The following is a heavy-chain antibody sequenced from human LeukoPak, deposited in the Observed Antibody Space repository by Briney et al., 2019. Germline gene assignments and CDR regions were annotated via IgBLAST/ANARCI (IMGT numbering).Heavy chain of an antibody. Sequence: SETLSLTCAVYGGSFSGYYWSWIRQPPGKGLEWIGEINHSGSTNYNPSLKSRVTISVDTSKNQFSLTLSSVTAADTAVYYCARGRDYDFWSGYYRWFDPWGQGTLVTVSS. CDR2: INHSGST. CDR3: ARGRDYDFWSGYYRWFDP. V-gene: IGHV4-34*01. D-gene: IGHD3-3*01. CDR1: GGSFSGYY. J-gene: IGHJ5*02.